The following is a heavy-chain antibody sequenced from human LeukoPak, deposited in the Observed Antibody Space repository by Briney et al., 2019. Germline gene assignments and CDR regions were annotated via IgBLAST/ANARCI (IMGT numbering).Heavy chain of an antibody. V-gene: IGHV3-48*03. CDR2: ISSSGSTI. CDR3: AKRGAEVGATVAPGDY. CDR1: GFTFSSYE. D-gene: IGHD1-26*01. J-gene: IGHJ4*02. Sequence: PGGSLRLSCAASGFTFSSYEMNWVRQAPGKGLEWVSYISSSGSTIYYADSVKGRFTISSDNSKNTLYLRMNSLRAEDTAVYYCAKRGAEVGATVAPGDYWGQGTLVTVSS.